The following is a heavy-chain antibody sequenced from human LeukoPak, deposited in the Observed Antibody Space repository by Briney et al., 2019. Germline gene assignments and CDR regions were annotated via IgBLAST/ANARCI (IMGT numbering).Heavy chain of an antibody. D-gene: IGHD3-9*01. CDR2: INPNRGGT. J-gene: IGHJ4*02. CDR3: ARVSILTGYYKGDY. V-gene: IGHV1-2*06. Sequence: ASVKVSCKASGYTFTGYYMHWVRQAPGQGLEWMERINPNRGGTNYAQRFQGRVTMTRDTSISTAYMELSRLRSDDTAVYYCARVSILTGYYKGDYWGQGTLVTVSS. CDR1: GYTFTGYY.